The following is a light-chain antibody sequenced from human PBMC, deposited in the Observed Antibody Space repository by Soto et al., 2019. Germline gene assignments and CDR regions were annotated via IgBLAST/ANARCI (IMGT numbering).Light chain of an antibody. CDR3: SSYTTGSTLV. J-gene: IGLJ2*01. V-gene: IGLV2-14*01. Sequence: QSALTQPASVSGSPVQSITISCTGTSSDVGGYDYVSWYQQHPGKAPKLMIYEVSNRPSGVSNRFSGSKSGNAASLTISGLQAEDEADYYCSSYTTGSTLVFGGGTKLTVL. CDR1: SSDVGGYDY. CDR2: EVS.